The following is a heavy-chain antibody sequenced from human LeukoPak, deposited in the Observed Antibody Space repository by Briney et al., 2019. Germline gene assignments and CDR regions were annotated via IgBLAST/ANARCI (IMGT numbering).Heavy chain of an antibody. CDR2: ISYDGSNK. CDR3: AKDRSSHFLVDYYYGMDV. D-gene: IGHD6-13*01. V-gene: IGHV3-30*18. Sequence: RRSLRLSCAASGFTFSSYGMHWVRQAPGKGLEWVAVISYDGSNKYYADSVKGRFTISRDNSKDTLYLQMNSLRAEDTAVYYCAKDRSSHFLVDYYYGMDVWGQGTTVTVSS. J-gene: IGHJ6*02. CDR1: GFTFSSYG.